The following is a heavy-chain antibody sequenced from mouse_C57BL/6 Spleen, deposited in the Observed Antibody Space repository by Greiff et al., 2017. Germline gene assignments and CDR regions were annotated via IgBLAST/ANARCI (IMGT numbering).Heavy chain of an antibody. Sequence: EVQLQQSGPELVKPGASVKISCKASGYTFTDYYMNWVKQSHGKSLEWIGDINPNNGGTSYNQKFKGKATLTVDKSSSTAYMELRSLTSEDSAVYYCARRGGPDYFDYWGQGTTLTVSS. D-gene: IGHD3-3*01. CDR3: ARRGGPDYFDY. J-gene: IGHJ2*01. CDR1: GYTFTDYY. CDR2: INPNNGGT. V-gene: IGHV1-26*01.